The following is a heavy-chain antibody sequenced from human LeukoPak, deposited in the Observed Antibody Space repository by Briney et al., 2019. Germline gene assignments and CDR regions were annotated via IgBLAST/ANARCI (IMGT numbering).Heavy chain of an antibody. J-gene: IGHJ5*01. Sequence: TGRSMRLSCAAPGFTVSNNYMSWVRQAPGKGLERVAVIYAGGSPYYADSVKGRFTISRDDSKNTLFLQMNSLRVEDTAVYHCARGPLITGITAWGQGTLASVSS. V-gene: IGHV3-53*01. CDR1: GFTVSNNY. CDR3: ARGPLITGITA. D-gene: IGHD1-7*01. CDR2: IYAGGSP.